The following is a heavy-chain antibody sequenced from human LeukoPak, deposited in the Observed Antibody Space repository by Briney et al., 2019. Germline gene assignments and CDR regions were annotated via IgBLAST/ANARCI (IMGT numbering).Heavy chain of an antibody. CDR2: IFPDDSDT. J-gene: IGHJ4*02. V-gene: IGHV5-51*01. CDR1: GYSFSDYW. CDR3: AMTYSASWYGGY. D-gene: IGHD6-13*01. Sequence: GESLKISCKGSGYSFSDYWIGWGRQMPGEGLEWVGMIFPDDSDTRYSPSFQGQVTISADKSITTAYLRWSSLKASDTAMYYCAMTYSASWYGGYWGQGTLVTVSS.